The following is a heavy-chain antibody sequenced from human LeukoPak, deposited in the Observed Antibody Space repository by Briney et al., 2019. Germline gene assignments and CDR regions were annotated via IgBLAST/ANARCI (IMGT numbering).Heavy chain of an antibody. Sequence: ASVKVSCKASGYTFTSYAMHWVRQAPGQRLKWMGWINAGNGNTKYSQKFQGRVTITRDTSASTAYMELSSLRSEDTAVYYCARDPAERFGELLDPGYFQHWGQGTLVTVSS. CDR2: INAGNGNT. V-gene: IGHV1-3*01. J-gene: IGHJ1*01. CDR3: ARDPAERFGELLDPGYFQH. CDR1: GYTFTSYA. D-gene: IGHD3-10*01.